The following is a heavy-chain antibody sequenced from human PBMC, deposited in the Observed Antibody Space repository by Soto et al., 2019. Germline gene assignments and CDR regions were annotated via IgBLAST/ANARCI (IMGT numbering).Heavy chain of an antibody. Sequence: LKKSCRVAEYSCTIYWLAWVSQMPGKGLEWMGMIYPGDSDTRYSPSFQGQVTISADKSITTAYLQWSSLSASDTAMYYCARSYSSSSYFDYWGQGALVTVSS. CDR3: ARSYSSSSYFDY. CDR1: EYSCTIYW. J-gene: IGHJ4*02. V-gene: IGHV5-51*01. CDR2: IYPGDSDT. D-gene: IGHD6-6*01.